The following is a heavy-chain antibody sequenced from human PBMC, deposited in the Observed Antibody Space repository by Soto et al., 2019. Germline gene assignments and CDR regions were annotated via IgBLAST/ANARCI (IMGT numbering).Heavy chain of an antibody. CDR3: TRRYNWNDYYFDP. D-gene: IGHD1-20*01. CDR1: GGSIRVQSYY. V-gene: IGHV4-39*01. CDR2: SYYSGTS. J-gene: IGHJ5*02. Sequence: PSETMSLTCTVYGGSIRVQSYYWTWIRQNPGKGLEWVGSSYYSGTSYFNPALKGRVTISVDTSTNQFSLRLPSVTAADTAVYYCTRRYNWNDYYFDPWGQGTLVTVSS.